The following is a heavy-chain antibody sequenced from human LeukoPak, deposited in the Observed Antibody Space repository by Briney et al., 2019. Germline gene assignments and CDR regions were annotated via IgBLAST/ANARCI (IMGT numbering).Heavy chain of an antibody. CDR2: ISGSGGST. Sequence: PGGSLRLSCAASGFTFSSYAMSWVRQAPGKGLEWVSAISGSGGSTYYADSVKGRFTISRDTAKNSLHLQMNSLRAEDTAVNYCARGKMGYYGMDVWGQGTTVTVSS. J-gene: IGHJ6*02. CDR1: GFTFSSYA. D-gene: IGHD2-8*01. V-gene: IGHV3-23*01. CDR3: ARGKMGYYGMDV.